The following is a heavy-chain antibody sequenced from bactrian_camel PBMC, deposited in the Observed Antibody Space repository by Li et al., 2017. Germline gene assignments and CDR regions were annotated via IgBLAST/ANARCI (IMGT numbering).Heavy chain of an antibody. CDR2: IATGSGNT. V-gene: IGHV3S40*01. J-gene: IGHJ6*01. D-gene: IGHD5*01. CDR3: AAEQEDMWCTWWRDYGY. Sequence: VQLVESGGGLVQPGESLRLSCVASGITFSRHDMSWVRQAPGKEREGVARIATGSGNTYYADSVKGRFTISRDNAKNTLYLQMNSLKPEDTAMYYCAAEQEDMWCTWWRDYGYRGQGTQVTVS. CDR1: GITFSRHD.